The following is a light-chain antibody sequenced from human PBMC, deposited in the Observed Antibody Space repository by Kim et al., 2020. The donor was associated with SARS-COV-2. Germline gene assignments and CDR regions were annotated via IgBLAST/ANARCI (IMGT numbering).Light chain of an antibody. CDR1: SSNIGAGYD. Sequence: QSVLTQPPSVSGAPGQRISISCTGSSSNIGAGYDVHWYQQLPGTAPKLLIYTNNNRPSGVPDRFSGSKSGTSASLAITGLQAEDEADYYCQSFDSSLTNWVIGGGTQLTVL. V-gene: IGLV1-40*01. J-gene: IGLJ3*02. CDR2: TNN. CDR3: QSFDSSLTNWV.